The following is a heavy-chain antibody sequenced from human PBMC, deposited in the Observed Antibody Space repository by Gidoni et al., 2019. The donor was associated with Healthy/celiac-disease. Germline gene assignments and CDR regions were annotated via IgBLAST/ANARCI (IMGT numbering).Heavy chain of an antibody. CDR3: ARLSRDYVWGSDRKTYYFDY. J-gene: IGHJ4*02. CDR1: GYSFTSYW. CDR2: IYPGDSDT. D-gene: IGHD3-16*02. Sequence: EVQLVQSGAEVNKPGESLKISCTGSGYSFTSYWIGWVRQMPGKGLEWMGIIYPGDSDTRYSPSFQGQVTISADKSSSTAYLQWSSLKASDTAMYYCARLSRDYVWGSDRKTYYFDYWGQGTLVTVSS. V-gene: IGHV5-51*01.